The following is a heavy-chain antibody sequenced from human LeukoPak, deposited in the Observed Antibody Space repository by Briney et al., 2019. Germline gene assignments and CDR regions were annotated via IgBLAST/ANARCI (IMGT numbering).Heavy chain of an antibody. D-gene: IGHD2-8*01. Sequence: GGSLRLSCAASGFTFSSFSMNWVRQAPGKGLEWVSSISSSSSYIYYADSVKGRFTISRDNAKNSLYLQMNSLRAEDTAVYYCARDLELMGYFDYWGQGTLVTVSS. V-gene: IGHV3-21*01. CDR3: ARDLELMGYFDY. CDR2: ISSSSSYI. J-gene: IGHJ4*02. CDR1: GFTFSSFS.